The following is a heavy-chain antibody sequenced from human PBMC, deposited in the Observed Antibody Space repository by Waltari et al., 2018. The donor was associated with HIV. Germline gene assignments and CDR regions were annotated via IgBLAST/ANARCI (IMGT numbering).Heavy chain of an antibody. V-gene: IGHV2-5*01. CDR1: GFSLSTSGVG. Sequence: QIPLKESGPTLVKPTQTLTLTCTFSGFSLSTSGVGVGWIRQPPGKALEWLALIYWNDDKRYSPSLGSRLTISKDTSKNQVVLRMTNMDPVDTATYYCAHRRAGYSSGWYTRGFDYWGQGTLVTVSS. J-gene: IGHJ4*02. D-gene: IGHD6-13*01. CDR3: AHRRAGYSSGWYTRGFDY. CDR2: IYWNDDK.